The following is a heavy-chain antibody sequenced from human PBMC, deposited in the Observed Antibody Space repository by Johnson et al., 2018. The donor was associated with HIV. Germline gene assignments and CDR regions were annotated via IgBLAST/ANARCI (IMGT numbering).Heavy chain of an antibody. CDR2: IKSKTDGGTT. CDR1: GFTFSNAW. V-gene: IGHV3-15*01. Sequence: VQLVESGGGLVQPGGSLRLSCAASGFTFSNAWMSWVRQAPGQGLEWVGRIKSKTDGGTTDYAAPVKGRFTISRDDSKDTLYLQVNSLKTEDTAVYYCTTYTTMVTMYVEIKGGAFDIWGQGTMVTVSS. D-gene: IGHD5-18*01. J-gene: IGHJ3*02. CDR3: TTYTTMVTMYVEIKGGAFDI.